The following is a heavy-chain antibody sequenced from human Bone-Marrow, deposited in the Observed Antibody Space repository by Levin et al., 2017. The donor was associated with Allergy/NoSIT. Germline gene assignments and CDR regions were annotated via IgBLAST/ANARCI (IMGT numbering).Heavy chain of an antibody. D-gene: IGHD3-3*01. Sequence: SETLSLTCVVSGDSISSANNYWSWIRQHPGKGLEWIGYIFYSGNTYYNPSLKSRVIISVDTSKDQFSLKLRSVTAADTAMYYCASDAQWSGYLDFWGQGILVTVSS. J-gene: IGHJ4*02. CDR1: GDSISSANNY. V-gene: IGHV4-31*11. CDR3: ASDAQWSGYLDF. CDR2: IFYSGNT.